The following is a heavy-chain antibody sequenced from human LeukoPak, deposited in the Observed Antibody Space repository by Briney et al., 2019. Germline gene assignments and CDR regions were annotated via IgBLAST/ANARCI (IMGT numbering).Heavy chain of an antibody. CDR1: GYTFTSYY. V-gene: IGHV1-2*06. Sequence: ASVKVSCKASGYTFTSYYMHWVRQAPGQGLEWMGRINPNSGGTNYAQKFQGRVTMTRDTSISTAYMELSRLRSDDTAVYYCARGKVITMVRGTLVDYWGQGTLVTVSS. CDR2: INPNSGGT. CDR3: ARGKVITMVRGTLVDY. D-gene: IGHD3-10*01. J-gene: IGHJ4*02.